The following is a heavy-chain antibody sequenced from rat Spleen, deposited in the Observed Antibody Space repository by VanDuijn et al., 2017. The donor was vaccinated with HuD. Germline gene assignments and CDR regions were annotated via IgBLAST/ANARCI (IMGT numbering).Heavy chain of an antibody. V-gene: IGHV2-16*01. CDR2: IWRGGST. CDR3: ARSANYGGYVMDA. CDR1: GFSLTSYG. J-gene: IGHJ4*01. D-gene: IGHD1-11*01. Sequence: QVQLKESGPGLVQPSQTLSLTCTVSGFSLTSYGVSWVRQPPGKGLEWIGAIWRGGSTDYNSALKSRLSISRDTSKSQVLLKMNSLQTEDTAMYFCARSANYGGYVMDAWGQGASVTVSS.